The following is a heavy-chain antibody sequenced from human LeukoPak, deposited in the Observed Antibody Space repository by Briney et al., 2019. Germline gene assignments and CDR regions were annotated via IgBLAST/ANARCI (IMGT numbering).Heavy chain of an antibody. J-gene: IGHJ2*01. Sequence: GGSLRLSCAASGFTFSSYDMHWVRQATGKRREWVSAIGTAGDPSYPGSVKGRFTISRENAKNSLYLQMNSLRAGDTAVYYCARGIYGSSGYYHYWYFDLWGRGTLVTVSS. CDR3: ARGIYGSSGYYHYWYFDL. V-gene: IGHV3-13*05. CDR2: IGTAGDP. CDR1: GFTFSSYD. D-gene: IGHD3-22*01.